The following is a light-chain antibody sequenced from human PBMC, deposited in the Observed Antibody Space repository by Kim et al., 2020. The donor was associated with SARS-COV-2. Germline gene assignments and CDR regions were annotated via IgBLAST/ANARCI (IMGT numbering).Light chain of an antibody. Sequence: ASIGDKVTITCQASQNINNYLNWYQQKPGKATKLLIYDVSTLETGVPSRFSGGGSGTDFTFTITTLQPEDIGTYYCQQYDDVPVTFGQGTRLEIK. CDR1: QNINNY. V-gene: IGKV1-33*01. CDR3: QQYDDVPVT. J-gene: IGKJ5*01. CDR2: DVS.